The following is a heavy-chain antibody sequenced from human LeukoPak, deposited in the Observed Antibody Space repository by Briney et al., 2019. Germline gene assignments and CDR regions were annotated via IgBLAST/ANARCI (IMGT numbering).Heavy chain of an antibody. CDR1: DGSISNTFYY. Sequence: SETLSLTCTVSDGSISNTFYYWSWIRQPAGKGLEWIGRIYTSGSTNYNPSLKSRVTMSVDTSKNQFSLKLSSVTAADTAVYYCARDRGVTVAYFDIWGQGTMVTVSS. CDR3: ARDRGVTVAYFDI. CDR2: IYTSGST. J-gene: IGHJ3*02. D-gene: IGHD4-23*01. V-gene: IGHV4-61*02.